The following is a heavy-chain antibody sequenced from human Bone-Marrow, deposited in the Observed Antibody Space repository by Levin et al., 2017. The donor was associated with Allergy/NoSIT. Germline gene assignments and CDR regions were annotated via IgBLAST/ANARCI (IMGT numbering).Heavy chain of an antibody. CDR3: AADTFGAYSSAFDY. Sequence: GESLKISCATSGLSLFNAWVNWVRQAPGKGLEWVGRLKGTSAGGTVDFAAPVKGRFSISRDDSQNTLYLQMNSLNTEDTAVYFCAADTFGAYSSAFDYWGQGTLVTVSS. CDR2: LKGTSAGGTV. J-gene: IGHJ4*02. CDR1: GLSLFNAW. V-gene: IGHV3-15*07. D-gene: IGHD5-18*01.